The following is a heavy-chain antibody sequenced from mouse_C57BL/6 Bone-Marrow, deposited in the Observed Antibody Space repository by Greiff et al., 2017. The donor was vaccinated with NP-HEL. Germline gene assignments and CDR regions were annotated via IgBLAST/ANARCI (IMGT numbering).Heavy chain of an antibody. J-gene: IGHJ1*03. D-gene: IGHD1-1*01. V-gene: IGHV1-9*01. CDR2: ILPGSGST. CDR3: ARYYGSSSYWYFDV. Sequence: QVQLQQSGAELMKPGASVKLSCKATGYTFTGYWIEWVKQRPGHGLEWIGEILPGSGSTNYNEKFKGKATFTADTSSNTAYMQLSSLTTEDSAIDYGARYYGSSSYWYFDVWGTGTTVTVSS. CDR1: GYTFTGYW.